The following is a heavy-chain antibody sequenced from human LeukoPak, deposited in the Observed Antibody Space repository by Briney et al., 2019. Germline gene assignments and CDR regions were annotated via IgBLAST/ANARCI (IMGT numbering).Heavy chain of an antibody. J-gene: IGHJ4*02. CDR3: ARVSYSGSYPPPFDY. CDR1: GYTFTSYD. CDR2: MNPNSGNT. D-gene: IGHD1-26*01. V-gene: IGHV1-8*03. Sequence: GASVKVSCKASGYTFTSYDINWVRQATGQGLGWMGWMNPNSGNTGYAQKFQGRVTITRNTSISTAYMELSSLRSEDTAVYYCARVSYSGSYPPPFDYWGQGTLVTVSS.